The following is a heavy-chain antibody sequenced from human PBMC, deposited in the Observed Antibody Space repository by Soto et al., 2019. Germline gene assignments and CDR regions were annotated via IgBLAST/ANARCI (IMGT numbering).Heavy chain of an antibody. CDR3: ARDVTYYYDSSGYYSP. CDR2: INPSGGST. J-gene: IGHJ5*02. CDR1: GYTFTSYY. V-gene: IGHV1-46*01. Sequence: ASVKVSCKASGYTFTSYYMHWVRQAPGQGLEWMGIINPSGGSTSYAQKFQGRVTMTRDTSTSTVYMELSSLRSEDTAVYYCARDVTYYYDSSGYYSPWGQGTLVTVSS. D-gene: IGHD3-22*01.